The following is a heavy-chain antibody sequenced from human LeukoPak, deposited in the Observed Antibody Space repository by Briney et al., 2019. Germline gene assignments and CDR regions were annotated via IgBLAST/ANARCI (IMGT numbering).Heavy chain of an antibody. Sequence: ETLSPPCPVSCGSISSSSYYWGWIRQPPGKELEWIGSIYYTGSTYYNSSLKSRVTISVDTSKNQFSLKLRSVTAADTAVYYCARRIAVAGTGYFQHWGQGTLVTVSS. J-gene: IGHJ1*01. D-gene: IGHD6-19*01. CDR1: CGSISSSSYY. CDR3: ARRIAVAGTGYFQH. V-gene: IGHV4-39*01. CDR2: IYYTGST.